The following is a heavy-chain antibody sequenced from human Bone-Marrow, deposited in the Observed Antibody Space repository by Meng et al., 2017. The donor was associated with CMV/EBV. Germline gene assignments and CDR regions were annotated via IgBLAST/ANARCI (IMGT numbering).Heavy chain of an antibody. Sequence: SEPLSLTCAVYGGSSSGYYWSWIRQPPGKGLEWIGEINHSGSTNYNPSLKSRVTISVDTSKNQFSLKLSSVTAADTAVYYCARGDIWSGYYNYYYYYGMDVWGQGTTVTVSS. CDR3: ARGDIWSGYYNYYYYYGMDV. V-gene: IGHV4-34*01. CDR2: INHSGST. CDR1: GGSSSGYY. D-gene: IGHD3-3*01. J-gene: IGHJ6*02.